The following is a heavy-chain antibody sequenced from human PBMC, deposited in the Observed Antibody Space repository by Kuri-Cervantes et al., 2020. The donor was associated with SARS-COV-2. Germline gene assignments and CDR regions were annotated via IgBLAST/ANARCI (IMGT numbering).Heavy chain of an antibody. V-gene: IGHV4-38-2*02. CDR1: GYSISSGYY. CDR2: IYYSGST. D-gene: IGHD2-2*01. Sequence: SETLSLTCTVSGYSISSGYYWGWIRQPPGKGLEWIGSIYYSGSTYYNPSLKSRVTISVDTSKNQFSLKLSSVTAADTSVYFCARRTNVGVVPVFDPWGQGTLVTVSS. J-gene: IGHJ5*02. CDR3: ARRTNVGVVPVFDP.